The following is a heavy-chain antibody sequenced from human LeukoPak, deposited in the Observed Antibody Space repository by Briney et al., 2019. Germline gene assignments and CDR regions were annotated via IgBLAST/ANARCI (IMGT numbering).Heavy chain of an antibody. CDR2: IYHSGST. Sequence: SETLSLTCTVSGGSISSGGYYWSWIRQPPGKGLEWIGYIYHSGSTYYNPSLKSRVTISVDRSKNQFSLKLSSVTAADTAVYYCARVMDYYYYMDVWGKGTTVTVSS. J-gene: IGHJ6*03. V-gene: IGHV4-30-2*01. CDR1: GGSISSGGYY. CDR3: ARVMDYYYYMDV. D-gene: IGHD3-10*01.